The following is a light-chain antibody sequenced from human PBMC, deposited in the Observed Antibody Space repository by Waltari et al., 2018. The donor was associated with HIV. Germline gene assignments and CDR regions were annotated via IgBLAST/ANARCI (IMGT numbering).Light chain of an antibody. V-gene: IGLV2-11*01. J-gene: IGLJ1*01. Sequence: QSALTQPRPVSGSPGQSVTISCTGTSSDFGGYNYVSWYQQHPGKAPKLMIYDVSTRPSGVPDRFSGSKSGNTASLTISGLQAEDEADYYCCSYAGSYTYVFGTGTKVTVL. CDR3: CSYAGSYTYV. CDR2: DVS. CDR1: SSDFGGYNY.